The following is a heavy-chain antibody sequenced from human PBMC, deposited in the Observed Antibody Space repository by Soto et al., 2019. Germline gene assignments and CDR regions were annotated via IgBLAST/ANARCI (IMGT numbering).Heavy chain of an antibody. Sequence: GGSLRLSCAASGFTVSSNFMSWVRQAPGKGLEWVSIIYSGGSTYYADSVKGRFTISRDNSKNTLYLQMNSLRADDTAVYYCASRRNPYGAYDYWGQGTVVTVSS. CDR1: GFTVSSNF. V-gene: IGHV3-66*01. D-gene: IGHD4-17*01. J-gene: IGHJ4*02. CDR3: ASRRNPYGAYDY. CDR2: IYSGGST.